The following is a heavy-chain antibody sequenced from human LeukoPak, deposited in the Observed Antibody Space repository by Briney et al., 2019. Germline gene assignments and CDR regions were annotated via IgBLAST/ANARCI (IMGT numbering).Heavy chain of an antibody. V-gene: IGHV4-39*01. D-gene: IGHD2-15*01. CDR3: ARGGYCSGGSPCYSFDY. Sequence: PSETLSLTCTVSGGSVSSSPYYWGWIRQPPGKGLEWIGSIYYSGITYYNPSLKSRVTISVDTSKNQFSLKLSSVTAADTAVYYCARGGYCSGGSPCYSFDYWGQGTLVTVSS. J-gene: IGHJ4*02. CDR1: GGSVSSSPYY. CDR2: IYYSGIT.